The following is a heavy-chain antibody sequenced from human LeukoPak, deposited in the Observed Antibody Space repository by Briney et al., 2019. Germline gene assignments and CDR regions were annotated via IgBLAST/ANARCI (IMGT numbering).Heavy chain of an antibody. D-gene: IGHD3-22*01. J-gene: IGHJ3*02. CDR3: ARDHSYYDKGSRI. Sequence: GGSLRLSCAASGFTFSSYRMNWVRQAPGKGLEWVSSISSSSSYIYYADSVKGRFTISRDNAKNSLYLQMNSLRAEDTAVYYCARDHSYYDKGSRIWGQGTMVTVSS. CDR2: ISSSSSYI. V-gene: IGHV3-21*01. CDR1: GFTFSSYR.